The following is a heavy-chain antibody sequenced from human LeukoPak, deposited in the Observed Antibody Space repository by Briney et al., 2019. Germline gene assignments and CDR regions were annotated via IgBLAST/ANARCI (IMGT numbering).Heavy chain of an antibody. V-gene: IGHV1-46*01. CDR1: GYTFTNYY. J-gene: IGHJ4*02. D-gene: IGHD4-17*01. CDR3: ARGPYTVPPDY. Sequence: GASVKVSCKASGYTFTNYYMHWVRQAPGQGLEWMGIINPSGGNTGYAQKFQGRVTMTRNTSISTAYMELSSLRSEDTAVYYCARGPYTVPPDYWGQGTLVTVSS. CDR2: INPSGGNT.